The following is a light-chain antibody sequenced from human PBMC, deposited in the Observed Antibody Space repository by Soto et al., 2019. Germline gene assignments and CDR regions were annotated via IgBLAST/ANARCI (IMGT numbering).Light chain of an antibody. J-gene: IGKJ4*02. CDR2: DAS. CDR1: QGIGNS. V-gene: IGKV3-15*01. Sequence: EVVMTQSPATLSVSPGDSATISCRASQGIGNSLAWYQQKPGQAPRLLIYDASSIASGVPTRFSGSGSGTEFTLTISSLEPEDFAVYYCQPHKSWPLTFGGGTKVDIK. CDR3: QPHKSWPLT.